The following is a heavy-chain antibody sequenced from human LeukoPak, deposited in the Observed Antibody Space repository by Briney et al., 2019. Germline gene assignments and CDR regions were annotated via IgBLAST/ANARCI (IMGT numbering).Heavy chain of an antibody. CDR1: GFTFSSYT. CDR3: ARYVDTTMLT. J-gene: IGHJ4*02. V-gene: IGHV3-48*02. CDR2: ISSSSTI. Sequence: GGSLRLSCAASGFTFSSYTMNWVRQAPGKGLEWVSYISSSSTIYYADSVKGRFTISRDNAKNSLYLLMNSLRDEDTAVYYCARYVDTTMLTWGQGTLVTVSS. D-gene: IGHD5-18*01.